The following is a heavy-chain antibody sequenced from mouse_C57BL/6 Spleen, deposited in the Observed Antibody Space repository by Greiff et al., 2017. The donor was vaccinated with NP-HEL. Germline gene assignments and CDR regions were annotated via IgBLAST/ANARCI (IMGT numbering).Heavy chain of an antibody. V-gene: IGHV1-69*01. CDR1: GYTFTSYW. CDR3: ARSDYSNYPSWFAY. CDR2: IDPSDSYT. D-gene: IGHD2-5*01. J-gene: IGHJ3*01. Sequence: VQLQQPGAELVMPGASVKLSCKASGYTFTSYWMHWVKQRPGQGLEWIGEIDPSDSYTNYNQKFKGKSTLTVDTSSSTAYMQLSSLTSEDSAVYYCARSDYSNYPSWFAYWGQGTLVTVSA.